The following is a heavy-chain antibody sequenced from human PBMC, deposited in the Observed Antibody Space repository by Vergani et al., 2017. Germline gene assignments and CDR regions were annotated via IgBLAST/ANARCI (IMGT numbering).Heavy chain of an antibody. D-gene: IGHD3-9*01. J-gene: IGHJ4*02. Sequence: EVQLVESGGGLLKPGGSLRLSCAASGFSFSNAWMSWVRQAPGKGLEWVGRIKSKTDGGTTDYAAPVKGRFTISRDDSKNTLYLQMNSLKTEDTAVYYCTTSLFWSYYDILTKDYWGQGTLVTVSS. CDR1: GFSFSNAW. CDR3: TTSLFWSYYDILTKDY. V-gene: IGHV3-15*01. CDR2: IKSKTDGGTT.